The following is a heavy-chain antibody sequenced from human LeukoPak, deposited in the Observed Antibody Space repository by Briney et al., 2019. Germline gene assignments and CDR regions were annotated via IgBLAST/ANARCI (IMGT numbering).Heavy chain of an antibody. V-gene: IGHV3-23*01. J-gene: IGHJ3*01. CDR3: ARDGN. CDR1: GFTFSTYG. CDR2: NSGGST. D-gene: IGHD4-23*01. Sequence: GSLRLSCAASGFTFSTYGVYWVRQAPGKGLEWVSSNSGGSTYFADSVKGRFTISRDNSKNTLYLQMNSLRAEDTAVYYCARDGNWGQGTMVTVSS.